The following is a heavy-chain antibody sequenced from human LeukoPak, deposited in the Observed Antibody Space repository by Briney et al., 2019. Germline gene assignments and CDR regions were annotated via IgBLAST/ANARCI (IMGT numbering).Heavy chain of an antibody. CDR3: ARGSPPSVAGNGAEYFQH. Sequence: PGGSLRLSCAASGFTFSSYAMHWVRQAPGKGLEWVAVISYDGSNKYYSDSVKGRFPISRDNSKNTLYLQMNSLRAEDTAVYYCARGSPPSVAGNGAEYFQHWGQGTLVTVSS. CDR2: ISYDGSNK. J-gene: IGHJ1*01. CDR1: GFTFSSYA. V-gene: IGHV3-30-3*01. D-gene: IGHD6-19*01.